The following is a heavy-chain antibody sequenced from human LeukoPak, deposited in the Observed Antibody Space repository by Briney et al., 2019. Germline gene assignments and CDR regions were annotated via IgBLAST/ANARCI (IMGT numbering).Heavy chain of an antibody. V-gene: IGHV1-46*01. CDR1: AYTFTSYY. J-gene: IGHJ6*02. Sequence: ASVKVSCKASAYTFTSYYMYWVRQAPGQGLEWMGTINPSGGGTTYAQKFQGRVTMTRDTSTSTVYMELSSLGSEGTAVYYCAREIVVAGTAGPNHGMGVWGQGTTVTVSS. CDR3: AREIVVAGTAGPNHGMGV. CDR2: INPSGGGT. D-gene: IGHD6-19*01.